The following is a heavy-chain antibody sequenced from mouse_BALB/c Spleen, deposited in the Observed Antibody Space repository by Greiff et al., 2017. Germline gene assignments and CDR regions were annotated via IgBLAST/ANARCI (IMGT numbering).Heavy chain of an antibody. J-gene: IGHJ3*01. Sequence: EVNVVESGGDLVKPGGSLKLSCAASGFTFSSYGMSWVRQTPDKRLEWVATISSGGSYTYYPDSVKGRFTIYRDNAKNTLYLQMSSLKSEDTAMYYCARHRNDGSSYVPFAYWGQGTLVTVSA. CDR2: ISSGGSYT. V-gene: IGHV5-6*01. CDR1: GFTFSSYG. D-gene: IGHD1-1*01. CDR3: ARHRNDGSSYVPFAY.